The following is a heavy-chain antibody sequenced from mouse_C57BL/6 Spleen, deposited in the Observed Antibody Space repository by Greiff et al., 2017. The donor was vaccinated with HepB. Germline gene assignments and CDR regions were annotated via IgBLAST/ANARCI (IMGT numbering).Heavy chain of an antibody. Sequence: VQLQQSGAELARPGASVKMSCKASGYTFTSYTMHWVKQRPGQGLEWIGYINPSSGYTKYNQKFKDKATLTADKSSSTAYMQLSSLTSEDSAVYYCARSRYDYDVGMDYWGQGTSVTVSS. CDR2: INPSSGYT. D-gene: IGHD2-4*01. V-gene: IGHV1-4*01. J-gene: IGHJ4*01. CDR1: GYTFTSYT. CDR3: ARSRYDYDVGMDY.